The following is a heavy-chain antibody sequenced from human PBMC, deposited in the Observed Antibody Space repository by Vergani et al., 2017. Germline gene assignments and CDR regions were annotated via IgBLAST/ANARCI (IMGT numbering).Heavy chain of an antibody. D-gene: IGHD3-9*01. CDR2: INPNSGGT. CDR3: ARDDDILTGYSDAFDI. Sequence: QVQLVQSGAEVKKPGASVKVSCKASGYTFTGYYMHWVRQAPGQGLGWMGWINPNSGGTNYAQKFQGRVTMTRDTSISTAYMELSRLRSDDTAVYYCARDDDILTGYSDAFDIWGQGTMVTVSS. CDR1: GYTFTGYY. V-gene: IGHV1-2*02. J-gene: IGHJ3*02.